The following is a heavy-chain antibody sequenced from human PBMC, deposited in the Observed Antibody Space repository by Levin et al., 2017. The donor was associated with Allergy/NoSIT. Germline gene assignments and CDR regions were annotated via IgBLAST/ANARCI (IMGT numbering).Heavy chain of an antibody. CDR1: GFSLSTTGVA. Sequence: SGPTLVKPTQTLTLTCTFSGFSLSTTGVAVGWIRQPPGKALEWLALIYWDDDKRYSPSLKSRLTITKASSKNQVVLTMTNMDPVETATYFCVYMGSMVRGVIAVTHYFFEYWGQGTLVTVSS. J-gene: IGHJ4*02. CDR2: IYWDDDK. CDR3: VYMGSMVRGVIAVTHYFFEY. V-gene: IGHV2-5*02. D-gene: IGHD3-10*01.